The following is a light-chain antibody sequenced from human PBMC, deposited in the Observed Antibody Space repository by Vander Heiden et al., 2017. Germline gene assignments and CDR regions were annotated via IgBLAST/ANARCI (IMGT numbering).Light chain of an antibody. CDR3: SAYTSSHTLV. V-gene: IGLV2-14*03. CDR1: SRDVGGYNY. J-gene: IGLJ3*02. Sequence: QSALPQPASVSGSPGQSITISCPGTSRDVGGYNYVSWYQQRPGKAPELRIYDVSTRPSGVSNRFSGSKSGNTASLTISGLQAEDEADYYCSAYTSSHTLVFGGGTKLTVL. CDR2: DVS.